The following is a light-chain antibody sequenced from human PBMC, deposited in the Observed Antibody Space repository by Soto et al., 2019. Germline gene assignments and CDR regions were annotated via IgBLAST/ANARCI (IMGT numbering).Light chain of an antibody. V-gene: IGKV1-6*01. CDR3: LQDINYPWT. Sequence: IHMTQSPSSLSASVGDGVTITCRASESVSRFLNWYQQKPGKAPHLLIIGASTLQSGVPPRFSGSGSGTDFTLAISSLQPEDSATYYCLQDINYPWTFGQGTKVEIK. J-gene: IGKJ1*01. CDR1: ESVSRF. CDR2: GAS.